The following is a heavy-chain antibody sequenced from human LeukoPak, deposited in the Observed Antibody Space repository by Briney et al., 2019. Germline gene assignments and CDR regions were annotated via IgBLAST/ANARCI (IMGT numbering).Heavy chain of an antibody. CDR3: AKQSTFYGPFDY. D-gene: IGHD2/OR15-2a*01. CDR2: ISGSGDST. Sequence: PGGSLRLSCAASGFTFSSYSMNWVRQAPGKGLEWVSTISGSGDSTYYADSVKGRFTISRDNSRNTLYLQMNSLRAEDTAVYYCAKQSTFYGPFDYWGQGTLVTVSS. J-gene: IGHJ4*02. V-gene: IGHV3-23*01. CDR1: GFTFSSYS.